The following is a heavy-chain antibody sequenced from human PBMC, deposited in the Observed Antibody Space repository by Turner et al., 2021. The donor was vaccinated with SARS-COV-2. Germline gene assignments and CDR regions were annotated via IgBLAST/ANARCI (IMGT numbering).Heavy chain of an antibody. CDR3: AKDISSWYEGIAVAGTNYGMDV. CDR1: GFTFDDDT. Sequence: EVQLVESGGGLVQPGGSLRLSCAASGFTFDDDTIHWVRQAPGKGLEWVALISWDGGSTNYADSVKGRFTISRDNSKNSLYLQMNSLRTEDTALYYCAKDISSWYEGIAVAGTNYGMDVWGQGTTVTVSS. V-gene: IGHV3-43*01. D-gene: IGHD6-19*01. J-gene: IGHJ6*02. CDR2: ISWDGGST.